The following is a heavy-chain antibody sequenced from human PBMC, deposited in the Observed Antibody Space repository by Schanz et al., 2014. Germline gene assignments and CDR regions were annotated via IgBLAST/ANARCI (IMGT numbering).Heavy chain of an antibody. V-gene: IGHV1-8*01. CDR3: TKGRTFGR. CDR1: GYSFTTYD. Sequence: QAQLVQSGAEVKKPGASVRVSCKASGYSFTTYDVNWVRQATGQGLEWMGWMNPTTGNRGYAQNFQGRVTMTRNTSITTAYLELSSLRSGDTAVYYCTKGRTFGRWGQGTLVTVSS. CDR2: MNPTTGNR. D-gene: IGHD3-16*01. J-gene: IGHJ4*02.